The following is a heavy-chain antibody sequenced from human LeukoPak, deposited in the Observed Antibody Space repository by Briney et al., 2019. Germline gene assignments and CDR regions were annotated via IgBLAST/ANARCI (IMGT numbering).Heavy chain of an antibody. CDR1: GFTFSDYY. CDR3: ARGYQGRYYYDSSGPYAFDI. J-gene: IGHJ3*02. CDR2: ISSSGSTI. Sequence: GGSLRLSCAASGFTFSDYYMSWIRQAPGKGLEWVSYISSSGSTIYYADSVKGRFTISRDNAKNSLYLQMNSLRAEDTAVYYCARGYQGRYYYDSSGPYAFDIWGQGTMVTVSS. D-gene: IGHD3-22*01. V-gene: IGHV3-11*04.